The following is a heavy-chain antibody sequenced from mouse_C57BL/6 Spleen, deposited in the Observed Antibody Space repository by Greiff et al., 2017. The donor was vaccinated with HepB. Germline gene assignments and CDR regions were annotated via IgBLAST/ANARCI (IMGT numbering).Heavy chain of an antibody. D-gene: IGHD2-2*01. J-gene: IGHJ1*03. V-gene: IGHV1-22*01. CDR1: GYTFTDYN. Sequence: EVQLQQSGPELVKPGASVKMSCKASGYTFTDYNMHWVKQSHGKSLEWIGYINPNNGGTSYNQKFKGKATLTVNKSSSTAYMELRSLTSEDSAVYYCATDYGYDEWYFDVWGTGTTVTVSS. CDR2: INPNNGGT. CDR3: ATDYGYDEWYFDV.